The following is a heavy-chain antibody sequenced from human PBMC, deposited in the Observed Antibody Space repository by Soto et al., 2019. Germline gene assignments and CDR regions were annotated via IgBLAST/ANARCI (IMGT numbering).Heavy chain of an antibody. CDR3: ATRRDSGYHNSGEYFFDY. Sequence: GESLKISCWGSGYSFTSYWIAWVRQVPGKGLEWMGIINPGDSDTRYSPSFQGQVTISADKSIGTVYLQWRSLKASDSAVYYCATRRDSGYHNSGEYFFDYWGRGSLVTVSS. V-gene: IGHV5-51*01. CDR2: INPGDSDT. CDR1: GYSFTSYW. D-gene: IGHD3-22*01. J-gene: IGHJ4*02.